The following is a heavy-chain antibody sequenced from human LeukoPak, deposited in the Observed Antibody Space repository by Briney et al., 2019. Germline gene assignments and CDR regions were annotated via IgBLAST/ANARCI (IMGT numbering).Heavy chain of an antibody. CDR3: ARSRGYSYLRA. Sequence: GGSLRLSCAASGFTFSDYYMSWIRQAPGKGLEWVSYISSSGSTIYYADSVKGRFTFSRDKAKNSLYLQMNSLTGEDTAVYYCARSRGYSYLRAWGQGTLVTVSS. CDR1: GFTFSDYY. D-gene: IGHD5-18*01. V-gene: IGHV3-11*01. CDR2: ISSSGSTI. J-gene: IGHJ4*02.